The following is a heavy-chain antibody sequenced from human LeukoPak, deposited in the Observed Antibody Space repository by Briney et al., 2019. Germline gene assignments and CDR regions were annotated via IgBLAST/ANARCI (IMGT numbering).Heavy chain of an antibody. CDR3: ARLGSGFDY. D-gene: IGHD1-26*01. Sequence: SETLSLTCTVSGGSISSSSYYWGWIRQPPGKGLEWIGSIYYSGSTYYNPSLKSRVTISVDTSKNQFSLKLSSVTAADTAVYYRARLGSGFDYWGQGTLVTGSS. J-gene: IGHJ4*02. V-gene: IGHV4-39*01. CDR2: IYYSGST. CDR1: GGSISSSSYY.